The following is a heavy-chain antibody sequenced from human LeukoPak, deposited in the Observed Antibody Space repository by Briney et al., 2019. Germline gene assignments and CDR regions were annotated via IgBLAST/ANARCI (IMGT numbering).Heavy chain of an antibody. CDR2: ISAYNGNT. CDR3: ARLYCSSTCCLLAHFDY. J-gene: IGHJ4*02. D-gene: IGHD2-2*01. Sequence: ASVKVSCKASGYTFTSYGISWVRQAPGQGLEWMGWISAYNGNTNYAQKLQGRVTMTTDTSTSTAYMELRSLRSDDTAVYYCARLYCSSTCCLLAHFDYWGQGTLVTVSS. CDR1: GYTFTSYG. V-gene: IGHV1-18*01.